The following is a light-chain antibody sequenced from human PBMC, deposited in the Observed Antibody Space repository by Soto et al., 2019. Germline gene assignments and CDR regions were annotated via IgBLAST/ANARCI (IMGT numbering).Light chain of an antibody. Sequence: QSVLTQPPSVSGAPGQRVTISCTGSSSNIGARYDVHWYQQLPGTAPKLLIYDNSNRPSGVPDRFSGSKSGTSASLAITGLQAEDEADYYCQSYDSGLSGDVFGTGTKVTVL. V-gene: IGLV1-40*01. CDR3: QSYDSGLSGDV. J-gene: IGLJ1*01. CDR1: SSNIGARYD. CDR2: DNS.